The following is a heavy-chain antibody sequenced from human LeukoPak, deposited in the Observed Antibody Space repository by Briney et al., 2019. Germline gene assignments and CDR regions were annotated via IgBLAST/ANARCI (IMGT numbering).Heavy chain of an antibody. CDR3: AKDRSRDYRSDY. V-gene: IGHV3-23*01. Sequence: GGSLRLSCAASGFTFSSYAMSWVRQAPGKGLEGVSAISGSGGSTYYADAVKGRFTISRDNSKNRLYLQKNSLRAEDKTVYYCAKDRSRDYRSDYWGQGTLVTVTS. CDR1: GFTFSSYA. J-gene: IGHJ4*02. D-gene: IGHD4-11*01. CDR2: ISGSGGST.